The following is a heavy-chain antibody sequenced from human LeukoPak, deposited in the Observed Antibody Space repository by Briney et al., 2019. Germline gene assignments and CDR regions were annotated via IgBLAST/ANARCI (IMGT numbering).Heavy chain of an antibody. D-gene: IGHD3-3*01. V-gene: IGHV1-2*02. CDR3: ARAVLRFLEWLFPLGY. J-gene: IGHJ4*02. Sequence: GASVKVSCKASGYTFTGYYMHWVRQAPGQGLEWMGWINPNSGGTNYAQKSQGRVTMTRDTSISTAYMELSRLRPDDTAVYYCARAVLRFLEWLFPLGYWGQGTLVTVSS. CDR2: INPNSGGT. CDR1: GYTFTGYY.